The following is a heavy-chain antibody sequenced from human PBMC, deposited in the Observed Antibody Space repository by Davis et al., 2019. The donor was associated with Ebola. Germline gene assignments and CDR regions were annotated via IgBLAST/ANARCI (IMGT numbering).Heavy chain of an antibody. CDR2: IIPIFGTA. CDR1: GGTFSSYA. V-gene: IGHV1-69*05. D-gene: IGHD6-6*01. CDR3: AKSEQLVLPDY. J-gene: IGHJ4*02. Sequence: SVKVSCKASGGTFSSYAISWVRQAPGQGLEWMGGIIPIFGTANYAQKFQGRVTMTRDTSTSTVYMELSSLRSEDTAVYYCAKSEQLVLPDYWGQGTLVTVSS.